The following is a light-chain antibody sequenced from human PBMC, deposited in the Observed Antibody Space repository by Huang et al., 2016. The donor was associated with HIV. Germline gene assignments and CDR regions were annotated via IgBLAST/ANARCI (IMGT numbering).Light chain of an antibody. Sequence: DIQMTQSPSSLSASVGDRVTSTCRASQGISNSLAWFKQKPGKAPKSLIYAASRLLSGVPSKFSGRGSGTDFTLTISSLQPDDFATYYCQQYHKYPLTFGPGTKVDLK. CDR3: QQYHKYPLT. V-gene: IGKV1-16*02. CDR2: AAS. CDR1: QGISNS. J-gene: IGKJ3*01.